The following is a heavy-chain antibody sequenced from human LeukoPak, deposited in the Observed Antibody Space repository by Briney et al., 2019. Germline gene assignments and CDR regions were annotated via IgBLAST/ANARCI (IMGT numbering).Heavy chain of an antibody. CDR3: ARQPDYYDSSGYYLGYFDY. CDR2: ISSSSSYI. J-gene: IGHJ4*02. Sequence: GGSLRLSCAASGFTFSSYSMNWVRQAPGKGLEWVSSISSSSSYIYYADSVKGRFTISRDNAKNSLYLQMNSLRAEDTAVYYCARQPDYYDSSGYYLGYFDYWGQGTLVTVSS. V-gene: IGHV3-21*01. D-gene: IGHD3-22*01. CDR1: GFTFSSYS.